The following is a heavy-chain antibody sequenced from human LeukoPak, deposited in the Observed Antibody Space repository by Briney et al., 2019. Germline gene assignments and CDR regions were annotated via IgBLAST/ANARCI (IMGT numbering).Heavy chain of an antibody. CDR1: GFTFSSYW. Sequence: GGSLRLSCAASGFTFSSYWMSWVRQAPGKGLEWVANIKQDGTEKYYVDSVRGRFTISRDNPKNSLYLQMNSLRAEDTAMYYCASPSGYSSGWNPFDHWGQGTLVSVSS. V-gene: IGHV3-7*01. J-gene: IGHJ4*02. CDR3: ASPSGYSSGWNPFDH. D-gene: IGHD6-19*01. CDR2: IKQDGTEK.